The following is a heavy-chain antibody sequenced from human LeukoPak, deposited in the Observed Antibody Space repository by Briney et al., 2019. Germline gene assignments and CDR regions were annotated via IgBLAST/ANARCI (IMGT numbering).Heavy chain of an antibody. Sequence: PGGSLRLSCAASGFTFSTYWMTWVRQAPGKGLEWVANIKEGGSEKYYVDSVKGRFTVSRDNAKNSLYLQMNSLRAEDTAVYYCARGVPTGTDYFDYWGQGTLVTVSS. V-gene: IGHV3-7*01. J-gene: IGHJ4*02. CDR1: GFTFSTYW. CDR2: IKEGGSEK. D-gene: IGHD1-1*01. CDR3: ARGVPTGTDYFDY.